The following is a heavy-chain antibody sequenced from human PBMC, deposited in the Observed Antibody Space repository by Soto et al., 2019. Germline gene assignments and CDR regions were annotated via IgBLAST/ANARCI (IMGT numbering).Heavy chain of an antibody. CDR3: TAGLFGVVPTTVDY. D-gene: IGHD3-3*01. CDR1: GFTFSNAW. Sequence: PGGSLRLSCAASGFTFSNAWMCWVRQAPGKGLEWVGRIKSKTDGGTTDYAAPVKGRFTISRDDSKNTLYLQMNSLKTEDTAVYYCTAGLFGVVPTTVDYWGQGTLVTVSS. V-gene: IGHV3-15*01. J-gene: IGHJ4*02. CDR2: IKSKTDGGTT.